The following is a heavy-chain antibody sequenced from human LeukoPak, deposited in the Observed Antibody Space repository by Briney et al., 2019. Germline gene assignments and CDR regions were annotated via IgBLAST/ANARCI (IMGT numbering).Heavy chain of an antibody. D-gene: IGHD3-10*01. V-gene: IGHV4-34*01. CDR3: ARARYYYGSGSYSTLPKWFDP. CDR2: INHSGST. J-gene: IGHJ5*02. Sequence: SETLSLTCAAYGGSFSGYYWSWIRQPPGKGLEWIGEINHSGSTNYNPSLKSRVTISVDTSKNQFSLKLSSMTAADTAVYYCARARYYYGSGSYSTLPKWFDPWGQGTLVTVSS. CDR1: GGSFSGYY.